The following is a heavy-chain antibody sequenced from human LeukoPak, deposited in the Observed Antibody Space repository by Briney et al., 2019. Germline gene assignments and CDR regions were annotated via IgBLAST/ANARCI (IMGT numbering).Heavy chain of an antibody. CDR1: GGTFSSYA. Sequence: ASVKVSCKASGGTFSSYAISWVRQAPGQGLEWMGRIIPILGIANYAQKFQGRVTITADKSTSTAYMELSSLRSEDTAVYYCARDPTTRVDTEEYNWFDPWGQGTLVTVSS. D-gene: IGHD5-18*01. CDR2: IIPILGIA. CDR3: ARDPTTRVDTEEYNWFDP. J-gene: IGHJ5*02. V-gene: IGHV1-69*04.